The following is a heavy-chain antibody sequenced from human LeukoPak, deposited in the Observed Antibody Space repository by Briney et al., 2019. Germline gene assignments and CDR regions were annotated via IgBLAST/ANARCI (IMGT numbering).Heavy chain of an antibody. CDR1: GFRFSDFT. J-gene: IGHJ5*02. CDR2: IGGRGGST. Sequence: PGGSLRLSCAAPGFRFSDFTMTWVRQAPGKGPEWVSAIGGRGGSTYYADSGGGRFTISRDNSKDMVYLQMNSLKVEDTATYYCGKEGGAWGQGTKVTVSS. CDR3: GKEGGA. V-gene: IGHV3-23*01. D-gene: IGHD3-16*01.